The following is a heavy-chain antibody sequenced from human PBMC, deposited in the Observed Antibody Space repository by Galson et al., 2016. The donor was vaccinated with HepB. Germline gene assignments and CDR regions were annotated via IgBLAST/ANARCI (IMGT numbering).Heavy chain of an antibody. J-gene: IGHJ5*02. CDR3: ARQHPTGDAPDL. CDR1: GFSVRGSNYH. V-gene: IGHV4-39*01. D-gene: IGHD4-17*01. CDR2: ITYSGTT. Sequence: SETLSLTCFVSGFSVRGSNYHWGWIHQSPGKGLEWVGSITYSGTTYYNPSLKSRVTVSVDTSRDHFSLMLESVTAADTAVYYCARQHPTGDAPDLWGQGTLVTVSS.